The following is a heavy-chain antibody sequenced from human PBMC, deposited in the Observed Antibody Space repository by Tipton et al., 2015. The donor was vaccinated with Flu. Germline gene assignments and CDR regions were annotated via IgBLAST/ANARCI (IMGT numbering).Heavy chain of an antibody. CDR1: GGTFSSYA. J-gene: IGHJ3*02. CDR2: IIPILGIA. Sequence: QLVQSGAEVKKPGSSVKVSCKASGGTFSSYAISWVRQAPGQGLEWMGRIIPILGIANYAQKFQGRVTITADKSTSTAYMELSSLRSGDPAVYYCAVFSSSWFSHAFDIWGQGTMVTVAS. D-gene: IGHD6-13*01. CDR3: AVFSSSWFSHAFDI. V-gene: IGHV1-69*09.